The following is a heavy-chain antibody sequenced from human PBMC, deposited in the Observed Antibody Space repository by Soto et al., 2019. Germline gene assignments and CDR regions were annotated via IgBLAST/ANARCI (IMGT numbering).Heavy chain of an antibody. Sequence: AMQWVYHDKKQSLEGMGWINAGNGNTRYSQRFQGRVTITRDTTASTAYLELSSLSSEDTAVYYCARGIWTTTRGAYYLDYCAEGTLVTVSS. CDR2: INAGNGNT. J-gene: IGHJ4*02. CDR3: ARGIWTTTRGAYYLDY. CDR1: A. D-gene: IGHD4-17*01. V-gene: IGHV1-3*01.